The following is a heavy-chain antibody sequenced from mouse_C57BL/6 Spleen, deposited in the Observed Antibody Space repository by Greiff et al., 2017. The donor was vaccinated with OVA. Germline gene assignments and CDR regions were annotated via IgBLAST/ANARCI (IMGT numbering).Heavy chain of an antibody. CDR1: GYTFTSYW. CDR3: ARYHGSSSWFAY. CDR2: IDPSDSET. V-gene: IGHV1-52*01. D-gene: IGHD1-1*01. Sequence: VQLQQPGAELVRPGSSVKLSCKASGYTFTSYWMHWVKQRPIQGLEWIGNIDPSDSETHYNQKFKDKATLTVDKSSSTAYMQLSSLTSEDSAVYYCARYHGSSSWFAYWGQGTLVTVSA. J-gene: IGHJ3*01.